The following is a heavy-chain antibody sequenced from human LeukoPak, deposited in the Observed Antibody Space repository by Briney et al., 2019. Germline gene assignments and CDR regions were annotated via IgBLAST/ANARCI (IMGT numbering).Heavy chain of an antibody. D-gene: IGHD4-11*01. V-gene: IGHV4-59*01. J-gene: IGHJ4*02. CDR2: IYYSGST. CDR3: ARTNYSNYVYYFDY. Sequence: SETLSLTCTVSGGSISSYYWSWIRQPPGKGLEWIGYIYYSGSTNYNPSLKSRVTISVVTSKNQFSLKLSSVTAADTAVYYCARTNYSNYVYYFDYWGQGTLVTVSS. CDR1: GGSISSYY.